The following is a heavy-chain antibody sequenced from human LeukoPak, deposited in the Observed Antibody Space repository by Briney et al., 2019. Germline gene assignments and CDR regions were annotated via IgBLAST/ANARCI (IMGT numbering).Heavy chain of an antibody. D-gene: IGHD3-22*01. J-gene: IGHJ6*02. CDR2: ISYDGSNK. V-gene: IGHV3-30*04. CDR3: ASDYYDSSGYYFPRNYYYYYGMDV. Sequence: PGGSLRLSCAASRFTFSSYAMHWVRQAPGKGLEWVAVISYDGSNKYYADSVKGRFTISRDNSKNTLYLQMNSLRAEDTAVYYCASDYYDSSGYYFPRNYYYYYGMDVWGQGTTVTVSS. CDR1: RFTFSSYA.